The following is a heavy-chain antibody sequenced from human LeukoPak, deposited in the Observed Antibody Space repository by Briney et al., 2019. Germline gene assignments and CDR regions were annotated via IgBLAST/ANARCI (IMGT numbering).Heavy chain of an antibody. Sequence: SQTLSLTCTVSGGSIGSGGYYWSWIRQHPGKGLEWIGYIYYSGSTYYNPSLKSRVTISVDTSKNQFSLKLSSVTAADTAVYYCARDADGYYFDYWGQGTLVTVSS. V-gene: IGHV4-31*03. CDR2: IYYSGST. CDR3: ARDADGYYFDY. CDR1: GGSIGSGGYY. J-gene: IGHJ4*02.